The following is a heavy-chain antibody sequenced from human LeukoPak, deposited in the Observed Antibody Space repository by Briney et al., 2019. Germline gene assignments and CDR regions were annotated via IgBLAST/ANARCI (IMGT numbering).Heavy chain of an antibody. CDR3: AREGRLRPSHIDY. V-gene: IGHV3-48*04. D-gene: IGHD2-15*01. Sequence: GGSLRLSCVASGCTFSSFSINWVRQAPGQGLDWISYISSDSGTIYYPDSVRGRFTISRDNAHNSVFLQMNGLRAEDTAVYYCAREGRLRPSHIDYWGQGTLVTVSS. CDR2: ISSDSGTI. J-gene: IGHJ4*02. CDR1: GCTFSSFS.